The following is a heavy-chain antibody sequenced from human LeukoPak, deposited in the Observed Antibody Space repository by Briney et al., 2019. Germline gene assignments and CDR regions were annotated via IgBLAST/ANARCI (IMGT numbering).Heavy chain of an antibody. CDR3: AKDPVNMVRGVRGYFDY. D-gene: IGHD3-10*01. Sequence: GRSLRLSCAASGFTFSSYGIHWVRQAAGKGLGWVAVIWYDGSNKYYADSVKGRFTISRDNSKNTLYLQMNSRRAEDTAVYYCAKDPVNMVRGVRGYFDYWGQGALVTVSS. CDR2: IWYDGSNK. J-gene: IGHJ4*02. CDR1: GFTFSSYG. V-gene: IGHV3-33*06.